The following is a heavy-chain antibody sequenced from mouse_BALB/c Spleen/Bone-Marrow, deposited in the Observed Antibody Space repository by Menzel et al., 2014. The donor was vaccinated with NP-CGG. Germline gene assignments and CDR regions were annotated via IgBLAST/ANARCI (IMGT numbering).Heavy chain of an antibody. CDR3: ARNPPPYRLYAMDY. CDR2: IWSGGST. V-gene: IGHV2-4-1*01. D-gene: IGHD2-14*01. J-gene: IGHJ4*01. Sequence: VQLQQPGPGLAQPSQSLSITCTVSGFSLTSYGVHWVRQSPGKGLEWLGVIWSGGSTDYNAAFISRLSISKDNSKSQVFFKMNSLQADDTAIYYCARNPPPYRLYAMDYLGQGTSVTVSS. CDR1: GFSLTSYG.